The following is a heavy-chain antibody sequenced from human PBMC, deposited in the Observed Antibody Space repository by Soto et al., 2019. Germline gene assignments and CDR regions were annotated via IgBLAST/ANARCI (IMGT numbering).Heavy chain of an antibody. D-gene: IGHD3-3*01. Sequence: PSETLSLTCTVSGGSISSGGFYWSWIRQHPGKGLEFIGYIFSIGGTYYNTSLKSRVSISVDTSKNQFSLRLRSVTAADTAVYFFARGRVSYFWSGYSVNWFDPWGQGTLVTVSS. J-gene: IGHJ5*02. CDR2: IFSIGGT. CDR1: GGSISSGGFY. V-gene: IGHV4-31*03. CDR3: ARGRVSYFWSGYSVNWFDP.